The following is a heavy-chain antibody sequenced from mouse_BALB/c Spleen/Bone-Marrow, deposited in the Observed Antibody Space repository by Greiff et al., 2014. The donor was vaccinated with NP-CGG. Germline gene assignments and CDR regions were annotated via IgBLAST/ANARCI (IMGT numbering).Heavy chain of an antibody. CDR3: AREGGLRRGDYYAMDY. D-gene: IGHD2-4*01. CDR1: GYTFTAYV. J-gene: IGHJ4*01. Sequence: VQLQQSGPELVKPGASVKMSCKASGYTFTAYVMHWVRQKPGQGLEWIGYINPYKDGTKYNEKFKGKATLTSDKSSSTAYMELSSLTSEDSAVYYCAREGGLRRGDYYAMDYWGQGTSVTVSS. CDR2: INPYKDGT. V-gene: IGHV1-14*01.